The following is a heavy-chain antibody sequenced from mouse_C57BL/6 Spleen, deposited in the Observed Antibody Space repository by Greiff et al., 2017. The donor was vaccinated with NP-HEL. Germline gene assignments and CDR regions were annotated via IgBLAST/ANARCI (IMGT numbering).Heavy chain of an antibody. CDR1: GYTLTDYY. Sequence: EVQLQQSGPELVKPGASVKISCKASGYTLTDYYMNWVKQSHGKSLEWIGDINPNNGGTSYNQKFKGKATLTVDKSSSTAYMELRSLTSEDSAVYYCAREGSTMVTTGGYYFDYWGQGTTLTVSS. V-gene: IGHV1-26*01. D-gene: IGHD2-2*01. J-gene: IGHJ2*01. CDR2: INPNNGGT. CDR3: AREGSTMVTTGGYYFDY.